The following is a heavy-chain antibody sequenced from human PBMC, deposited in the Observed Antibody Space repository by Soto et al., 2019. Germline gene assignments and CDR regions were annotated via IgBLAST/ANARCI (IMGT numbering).Heavy chain of an antibody. CDR3: ARASLVATIFDY. CDR2: ISGSSSTM. D-gene: IGHD5-12*01. V-gene: IGHV3-48*01. J-gene: IGHJ4*02. CDR1: GFTFSSYS. Sequence: EVQLVDSGGGLVQPGGSLRLSCEVSGFTFSSYSMTWVRQAPGKGLEWVSYISGSSSTMYYAESVRGRFTISRDNANNPLYLQMNSLRAEDTAVYYCARASLVATIFDYWGQGLLVTVSS.